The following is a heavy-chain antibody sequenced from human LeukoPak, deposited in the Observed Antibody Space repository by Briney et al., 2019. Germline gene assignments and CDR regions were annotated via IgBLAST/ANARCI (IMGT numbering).Heavy chain of an antibody. Sequence: PGGSLRLSWAASGFTFSSYSMNWVRQAPGKGLEWVSSISSSSSYIYYADSVKGRFTISRDNAKNSLYLQMNRLRAEDTAVYYCARVLGGPFDYWGQGTLVTVSS. V-gene: IGHV3-21*01. CDR2: ISSSSSYI. J-gene: IGHJ4*02. CDR1: GFTFSSYS. CDR3: ARVLGGPFDY. D-gene: IGHD2-15*01.